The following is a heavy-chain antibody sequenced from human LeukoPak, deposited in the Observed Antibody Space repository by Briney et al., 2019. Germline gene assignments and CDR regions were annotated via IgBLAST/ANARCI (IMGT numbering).Heavy chain of an antibody. V-gene: IGHV1-46*01. J-gene: IGHJ3*02. CDR1: GYTFTTYF. CDR2: IDPSSGGS. D-gene: IGHD3-9*01. CDR3: ARPRYTNSQDAFDI. Sequence: ASVKVSCKASGYTFTTYFLHWVRQAPGQGLEWMGIIDPSSGGSTSAQKFQVRVTMTRDMSTSTVYMELSSLTSEDTAVYYCARPRYTNSQDAFDIWGQGTMVTVSS.